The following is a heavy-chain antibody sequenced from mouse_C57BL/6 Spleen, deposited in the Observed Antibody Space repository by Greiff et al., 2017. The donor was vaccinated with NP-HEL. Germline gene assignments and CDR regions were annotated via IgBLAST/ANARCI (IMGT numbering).Heavy chain of an antibody. CDR3: ARAGGARYDYDLDY. Sequence: QVQLQQPGAELVRPGSSVKLSCKASGYTFTSYWMDWVKQRPGQGLEWIGNIYPSDSETHYNQKFKDKATLTVEKSSSTAYMQLSSLTSEDAAVFYCARAGGARYDYDLDYWGQGTTLTVSS. J-gene: IGHJ2*01. CDR2: IYPSDSET. V-gene: IGHV1-61*01. D-gene: IGHD2-4*01. CDR1: GYTFTSYW.